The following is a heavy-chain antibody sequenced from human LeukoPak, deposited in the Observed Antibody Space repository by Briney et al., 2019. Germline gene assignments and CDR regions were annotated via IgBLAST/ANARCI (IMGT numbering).Heavy chain of an antibody. J-gene: IGHJ4*02. CDR3: ARDGTELGYYDSSGVDY. D-gene: IGHD3-22*01. CDR1: GFTFSSYW. Sequence: GGSLRLSCAASGFTFSSYWMSWVRQAPGKGLEWVSSISSSSSYIYYADSVKGRFTISRDNAKNSLYLQMNSLRAEDTAVYYCARDGTELGYYDSSGVDYWGQGTLVTVSS. CDR2: ISSSSSYI. V-gene: IGHV3-21*01.